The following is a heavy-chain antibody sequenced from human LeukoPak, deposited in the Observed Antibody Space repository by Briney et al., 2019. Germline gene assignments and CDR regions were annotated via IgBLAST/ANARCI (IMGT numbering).Heavy chain of an antibody. Sequence: ASVKVSCKASGGTFSSYAISWVRQAPGQGLEWMGRIIPIFGIANYAQKFQGRVTITAGKSTSTAYMELSSLRSEDTAVYYCARDRVVVAVNWFDPWGQGTLVTVSS. D-gene: IGHD2-15*01. CDR2: IIPIFGIA. J-gene: IGHJ5*02. CDR1: GGTFSSYA. V-gene: IGHV1-69*04. CDR3: ARDRVVVAVNWFDP.